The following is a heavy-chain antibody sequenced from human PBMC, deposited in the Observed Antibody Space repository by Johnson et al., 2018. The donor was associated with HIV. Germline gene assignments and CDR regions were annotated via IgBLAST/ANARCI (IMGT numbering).Heavy chain of an antibody. J-gene: IGHJ3*02. CDR1: GFLVSSNY. CDR3: AKADTMAGDAFDI. D-gene: IGHD2-2*01. CDR2: IYSGGSI. Sequence: MQLVESGGGLIQPGGSLRLSCAASGFLVSSNYMSWVRQAPGKGLEWVSVIYSGGSIYYADSLNGRFTISRDNSKNTLYLQMNSLRADDTAMYYCAKADTMAGDAFDIWGQGTMVTVSS. V-gene: IGHV3-53*01.